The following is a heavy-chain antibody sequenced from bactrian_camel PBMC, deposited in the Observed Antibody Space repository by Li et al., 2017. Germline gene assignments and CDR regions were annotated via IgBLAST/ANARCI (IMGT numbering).Heavy chain of an antibody. Sequence: DVQLVESGGGSVQAGGSLRLSCAASGLTSSRYCMGWFRQAPGKEREGVAAIFTGDGRTYYLDPVKGRFTISQDNAKTTVYLEMNSLKPEDTAMYYCAAGAGVTTVFEGLGLRGQGTQVTVS. V-gene: IGHV3S40*01. CDR3: AAGAGVTTVFEGLGL. CDR1: GLTSSRYC. J-gene: IGHJ4*01. D-gene: IGHD3*01. CDR2: IFTGDGRT.